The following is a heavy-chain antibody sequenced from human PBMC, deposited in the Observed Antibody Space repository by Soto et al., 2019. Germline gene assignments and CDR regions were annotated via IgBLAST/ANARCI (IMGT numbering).Heavy chain of an antibody. D-gene: IGHD1-1*01. CDR2: VYSSGST. CDR3: ARDVDYNNWVLYY. J-gene: IGHJ4*02. V-gene: IGHV4-4*07. Sequence: PSETLSLPCTVSCGSITGYYWSWIRQPAGRGLEWIRRVYSSGSTNYNPSLKSRVTMSVDASKTQFSLKLHSVTAADTAVYYCARDVDYNNWVLYYWGQGSLVTVCS. CDR1: CGSITGYY.